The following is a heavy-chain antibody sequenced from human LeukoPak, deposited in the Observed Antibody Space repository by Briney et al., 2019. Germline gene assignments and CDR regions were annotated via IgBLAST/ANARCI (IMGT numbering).Heavy chain of an antibody. CDR2: IKGDGSEI. Sequence: AGSLTLSWAASGFTFSSFWMSWVRQAPGKGLEWVDNIKGDGSEIYYVDSVKGRYSISRDNAENSLYLQMNGLRAEDTAVYYCARDGSSFDYWGQGALVSVSS. J-gene: IGHJ4*02. CDR3: ARDGSSFDY. V-gene: IGHV3-7*01. D-gene: IGHD2-15*01. CDR1: GFTFSSFW.